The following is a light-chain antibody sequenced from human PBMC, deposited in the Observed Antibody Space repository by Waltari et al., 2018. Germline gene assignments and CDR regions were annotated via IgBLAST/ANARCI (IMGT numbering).Light chain of an antibody. J-gene: IGLJ3*02. CDR2: YDS. Sequence: SFVLTQPPSVSVAPGKTAKITCVGNNIGSKSVHWYQQKPAQAPVVVIYYDSDRPSGNPERFSGSKSGDTATLTISRVEAGDEADYYCEVWDSSRDPVVFGGGTKLTVL. CDR3: EVWDSSRDPVV. V-gene: IGLV3-21*04. CDR1: NIGSKS.